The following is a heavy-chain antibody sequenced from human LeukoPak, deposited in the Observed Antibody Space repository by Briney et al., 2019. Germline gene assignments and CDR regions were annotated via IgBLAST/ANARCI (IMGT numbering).Heavy chain of an antibody. CDR3: AREGGYDILTGYQGY. V-gene: IGHV1-2*02. Sequence: EASVKVSCKASGYIFTTYFIHWVRQSPEQGLEWMGWINPNNGDTNFVKKFQGRVSMTRDTSSSTAYMVLTRLRSDDTAVYYCAREGGYDILTGYQGYWGQGTLVTVSS. CDR1: GYIFTTYF. D-gene: IGHD3-9*01. J-gene: IGHJ4*02. CDR2: INPNNGDT.